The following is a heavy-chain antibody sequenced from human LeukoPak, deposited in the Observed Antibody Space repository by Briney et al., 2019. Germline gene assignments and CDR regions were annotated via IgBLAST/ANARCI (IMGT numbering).Heavy chain of an antibody. CDR2: ISYDGGSE. CDR3: ARGTLELDY. V-gene: IGHV3-30-3*01. D-gene: IGHD1-1*01. CDR1: GFSFSAFA. J-gene: IGHJ4*02. Sequence: PGGSLRLSCSASGFSFSAFAVHWVRQAPGKGLEWVALISYDGGSEDYIDSVKGRFTISRDNSKNMVFLQMNSLTTEDAAVYYCARGTLELDYWGQGTLVIVSS.